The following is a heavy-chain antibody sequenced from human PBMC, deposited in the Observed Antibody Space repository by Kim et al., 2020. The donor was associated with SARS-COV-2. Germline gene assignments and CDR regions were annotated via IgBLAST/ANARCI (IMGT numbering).Heavy chain of an antibody. D-gene: IGHD6-19*01. CDR2: FVPVFGTS. V-gene: IGHV1-69*06. Sequence: SVKVSCKASGGTFSSYYITWVRQAPGQGLEWMGGFVPVFGTSNYAQKFQGRVTIVADKSTQTAYMELSSLKPEDTGVYYCASVRGEEGGGWYKYGFVIWGQGTTVTVSS. CDR1: GGTFSSYY. J-gene: IGHJ3*02. CDR3: ASVRGEEGGGWYKYGFVI.